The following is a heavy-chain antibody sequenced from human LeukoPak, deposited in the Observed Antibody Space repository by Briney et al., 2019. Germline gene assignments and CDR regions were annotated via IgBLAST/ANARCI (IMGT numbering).Heavy chain of an antibody. V-gene: IGHV4-34*01. Sequence: SETLSLTCAVYGGSFSGYYWSWIRQPPGKGLEWIGEINHSGSTNYNPSLKSRVTISVDTSKNQFSLKLSSVTAADTAVYYCARESEGVLDYWGQGTLVTVSS. CDR3: ARESEGVLDY. D-gene: IGHD3-16*01. CDR2: INHSGST. CDR1: GGSFSGYY. J-gene: IGHJ4*02.